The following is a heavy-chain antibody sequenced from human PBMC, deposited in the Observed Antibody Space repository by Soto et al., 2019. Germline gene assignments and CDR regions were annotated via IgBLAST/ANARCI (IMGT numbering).Heavy chain of an antibody. V-gene: IGHV1-2*04. CDR3: ARTIRADYYGMDV. D-gene: IGHD2-2*02. CDR1: GYTFTGYY. J-gene: IGHJ6*02. Sequence: ASVKVSCKASGYTFTGYYMHWVLQAPGQGLEWMGWINPNSGGTNYAQKFQGWVTMTRDTSISTAYMELSRLRSDDTAVYYCARTIRADYYGMDVWGQGTTVTVSS. CDR2: INPNSGGT.